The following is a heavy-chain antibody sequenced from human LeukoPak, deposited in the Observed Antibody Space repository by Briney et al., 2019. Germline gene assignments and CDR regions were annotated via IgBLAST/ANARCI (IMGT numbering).Heavy chain of an antibody. Sequence: PSETLSLTCAVSGGSISSGGYSWSWIRQPPGKGLEWIGYIYHSGSTYYNPSLKSRVTISVDRSKNQFSLKLSSVTAADTAVYYCAREPYYDFWSGYYSDYWGQGTLVTVSS. CDR2: IYHSGST. J-gene: IGHJ4*02. CDR1: GGSISSGGYS. V-gene: IGHV4-30-2*01. D-gene: IGHD3-3*01. CDR3: AREPYYDFWSGYYSDY.